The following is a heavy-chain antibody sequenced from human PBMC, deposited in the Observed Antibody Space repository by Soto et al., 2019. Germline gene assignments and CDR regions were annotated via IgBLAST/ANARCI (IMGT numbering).Heavy chain of an antibody. CDR2: IGGSGRTT. V-gene: IGHV3-23*01. J-gene: IGHJ4*02. CDR1: AFTFNNYA. CDR3: ARSAPFDIYAITPVEF. Sequence: GGSLRLSCAASAFTFNNYAMSWVRQAPGKGLEWVSGIGGSGRTTYYADSVKGRFTISRDNSNNTLFLQMNSLRSDDTAVYYCARSAPFDIYAITPVEFWGQGTLVTVSS. D-gene: IGHD3-9*01.